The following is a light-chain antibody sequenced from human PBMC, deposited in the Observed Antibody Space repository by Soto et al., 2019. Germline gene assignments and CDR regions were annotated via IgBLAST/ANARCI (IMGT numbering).Light chain of an antibody. CDR1: RSNIGGNS. Sequence: QSVLTQPPSASGTPGQRVTISCSGTRSNIGGNSVNWYQQLPGKAPKPLIYSNNQRPSGVPDRFSASKSGTSASLAISGLQSEDEADYYCATWDDSLTGFVFGTGTKVTV. CDR2: SNN. CDR3: ATWDDSLTGFV. V-gene: IGLV1-44*01. J-gene: IGLJ1*01.